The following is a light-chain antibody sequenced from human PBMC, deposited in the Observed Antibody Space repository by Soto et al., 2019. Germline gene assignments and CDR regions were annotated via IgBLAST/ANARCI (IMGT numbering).Light chain of an antibody. CDR1: QSLLHSNGYYY. CDR3: MQALQTPWT. J-gene: IGKJ1*01. Sequence: DIVMTQSPLSLPVTPGEPASISCRSSQSLLHSNGYYYLDWYLQKPVQSPQLLIYLSSNRAPGVPDRLSRSGSGTDFPLKISRVEAEDVGLYYCMQALQTPWTFGQGTKVDIK. CDR2: LSS. V-gene: IGKV2-28*01.